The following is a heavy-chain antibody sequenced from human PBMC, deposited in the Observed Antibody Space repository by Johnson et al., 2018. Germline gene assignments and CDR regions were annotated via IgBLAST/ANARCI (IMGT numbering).Heavy chain of an antibody. V-gene: IGHV3-30*18. Sequence: QVQLVQSGGGVVQPGRSLRLSCAASGFTLSSYGMHWVRQAPGKGLEWVAVISYDGSNKYYADSVKGRFTISRDNSKNTLYLQMNSLRAEDTAVYYCAKGLYSSSWYGQYYYMDVWGKGTTVTVSS. D-gene: IGHD6-13*01. CDR2: ISYDGSNK. CDR1: GFTLSSYG. CDR3: AKGLYSSSWYGQYYYMDV. J-gene: IGHJ6*03.